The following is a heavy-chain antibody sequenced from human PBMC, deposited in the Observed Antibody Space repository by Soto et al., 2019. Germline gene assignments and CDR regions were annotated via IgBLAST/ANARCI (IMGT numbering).Heavy chain of an antibody. CDR3: ARGRRKSVFSGSGLRRLDSTWFDP. J-gene: IGHJ5*02. D-gene: IGHD3-10*01. V-gene: IGHV4-34*01. Sequence: NPSETLSLTCAVYGGSFSGYYWSWIRQPPGKGLEWIGEINHSGSTNYNPSLKSRVTISVDTSKNQFSLKLSSVTAADTAVYYCARGRRKSVFSGSGLRRLDSTWFDPWGQGTLVTVSS. CDR2: INHSGST. CDR1: GGSFSGYY.